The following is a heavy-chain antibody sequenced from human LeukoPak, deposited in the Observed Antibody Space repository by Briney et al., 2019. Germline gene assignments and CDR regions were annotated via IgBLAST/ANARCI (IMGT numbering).Heavy chain of an antibody. CDR1: VYTFTGYY. CDR2: ISPNSGGT. Sequence: GASVKVSCKASVYTFTGYYMHWVRQAPGQGLEWMGRISPNSGGTNYAQKFQGRVTMTRDTSIRTAYMELSRLRSDDTAVYYCARDLGLYGYCSGGSCYSEDYWGQGTLVTVSS. V-gene: IGHV1-2*06. D-gene: IGHD2-15*01. J-gene: IGHJ4*02. CDR3: ARDLGLYGYCSGGSCYSEDY.